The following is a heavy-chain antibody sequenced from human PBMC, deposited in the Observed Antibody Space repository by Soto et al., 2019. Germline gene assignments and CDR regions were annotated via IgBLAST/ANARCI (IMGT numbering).Heavy chain of an antibody. V-gene: IGHV4-34*01. D-gene: IGHD2-15*01. Sequence: PSETLSLTCAVYGGSFSGYYWSRIRQPPGKGLEWIGEINHSGSTNYNPSLKSRVTISVDTSKNQFSLKLSSVTAADTAVYYCAREPSLVVVAATGDGDAFDIWGQGTMVTVSS. CDR2: INHSGST. CDR3: AREPSLVVVAATGDGDAFDI. J-gene: IGHJ3*02. CDR1: GGSFSGYY.